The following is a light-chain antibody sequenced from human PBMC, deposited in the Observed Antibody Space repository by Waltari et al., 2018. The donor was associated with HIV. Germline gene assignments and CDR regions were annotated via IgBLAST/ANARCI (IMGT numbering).Light chain of an antibody. J-gene: IGKJ2*01. CDR3: RQGTHWPPGYT. Sequence: DVVMTQSPLSLSVTLGQPASISCRSSQSLVHTDGNTYLNWFRQRPGQSPRRLIYNVSNRDSGVPDRFSGSGSGTDFTLEINRVEAEDVGIYYCRQGTHWPPGYTFGQGTKLEIK. CDR1: QSLVHTDGNTY. V-gene: IGKV2-30*02. CDR2: NVS.